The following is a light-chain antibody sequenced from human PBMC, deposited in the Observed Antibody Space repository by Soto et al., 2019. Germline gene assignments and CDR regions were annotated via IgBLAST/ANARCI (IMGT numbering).Light chain of an antibody. J-gene: IGLJ1*01. Sequence: QSALTQPASVSGSPGQSITISCTGTSSDVGGYNYVSWYQQHPGKAPKLMIYDVSNRPSGVSNRFSGSKSGNTASLTISGLQAEDEADYYCRSYPRSSPYVFGTGTKVTVL. V-gene: IGLV2-14*01. CDR2: DVS. CDR3: RSYPRSSPYV. CDR1: SSDVGGYNY.